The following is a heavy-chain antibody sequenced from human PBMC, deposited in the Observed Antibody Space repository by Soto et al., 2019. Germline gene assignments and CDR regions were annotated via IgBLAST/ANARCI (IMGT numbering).Heavy chain of an antibody. CDR2: ISSNGGST. CDR1: GVTFSSYA. V-gene: IGHV3-64*01. Sequence: GGSLRPSCAASGVTFSSYAMHWVRQAPGKGLEYVSAISSNGGSTYYANSVKGRFTISRDNSKNTLYLQMGSLRAEDMAVYYCARDWGESTFDYWGQGTLVTVSS. D-gene: IGHD3-16*01. CDR3: ARDWGESTFDY. J-gene: IGHJ4*02.